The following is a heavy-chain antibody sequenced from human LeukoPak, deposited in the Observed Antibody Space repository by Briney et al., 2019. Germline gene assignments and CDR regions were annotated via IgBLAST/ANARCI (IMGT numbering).Heavy chain of an antibody. D-gene: IGHD3/OR15-3a*01. CDR3: AKRGVVIRVVLVGFHKEAYYFES. J-gene: IGHJ4*02. V-gene: IGHV3-48*04. Sequence: GGSLRLSCAASGFTFSSYSMNWVRQAPGKGLEWVSYISSSSSTIYYADSVKGRFTISRDSAKNSLYLQMNSLRAEDTAVYFCAKRGVVIRVVLVGFHKEAYYFESWGQGAPVTVSS. CDR1: GFTFSSYS. CDR2: ISSSSSTI.